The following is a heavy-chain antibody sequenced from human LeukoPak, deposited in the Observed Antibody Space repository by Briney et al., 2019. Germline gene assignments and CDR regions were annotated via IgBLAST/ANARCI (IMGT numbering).Heavy chain of an antibody. CDR1: GFTFSNYA. CDR3: AKDQYSGSYYWFDP. V-gene: IGHV3-23*01. Sequence: GGSLRLSCAASGFTFSNYAMSWVRKAPGKGLEWVSAISRSGGSTYYAHSVKGRFTISRDNSKNTLYLQMNSLRAEDTAVYYCAKDQYSGSYYWFDPWGQGALVTASS. J-gene: IGHJ5*02. D-gene: IGHD1-26*01. CDR2: ISRSGGST.